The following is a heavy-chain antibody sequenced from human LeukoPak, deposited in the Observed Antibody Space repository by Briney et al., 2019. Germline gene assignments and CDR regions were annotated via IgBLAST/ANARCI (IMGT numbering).Heavy chain of an antibody. Sequence: SETLSLTCAVSGGSISSGGYSWSWIRQPPGTGLEWIGYIYHSGSTYYNPSLKGRVTISVDRSKNQFSLKLSSVTAADTAVYYCARVGCSGGSCYSSPPDWFDPWGQGTLVTVSS. CDR2: IYHSGST. J-gene: IGHJ5*02. V-gene: IGHV4-30-2*01. D-gene: IGHD2-15*01. CDR1: GGSISSGGYS. CDR3: ARVGCSGGSCYSSPPDWFDP.